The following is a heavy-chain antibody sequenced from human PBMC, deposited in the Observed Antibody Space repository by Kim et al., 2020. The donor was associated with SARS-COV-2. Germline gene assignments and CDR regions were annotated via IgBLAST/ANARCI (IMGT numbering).Heavy chain of an antibody. D-gene: IGHD6-19*01. CDR2: ISYDGSNK. Sequence: GGSLRLSCAASGFTFSSYGMHWVRQAPGKGLEWVAVISYDGSNKYYADSVKGRFTISRDNSKNTLYLQMNSLRAEDTAVYYCAKETYAGVSSGWTYYYYGMVVWGQGTMVTVSS. CDR1: GFTFSSYG. J-gene: IGHJ6*02. CDR3: AKETYAGVSSGWTYYYYGMVV. V-gene: IGHV3-30*18.